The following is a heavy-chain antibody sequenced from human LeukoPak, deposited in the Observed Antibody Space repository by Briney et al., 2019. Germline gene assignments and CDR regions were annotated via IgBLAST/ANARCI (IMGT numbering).Heavy chain of an antibody. V-gene: IGHV3-66*02. D-gene: IGHD3-10*01. CDR1: GFTFSSYA. CDR2: IYVDGST. CDR3: AKKGESGVLHFDY. Sequence: GGSLRLSCAASGFTFSSYAMSWVRQAPGKGLEWVSGIYVDGSTYYADSVKGRFTISRDNSRNTLYLQMNSLRAEDTAVYYCAKKGESGVLHFDYWGQGTLVTVSS. J-gene: IGHJ4*02.